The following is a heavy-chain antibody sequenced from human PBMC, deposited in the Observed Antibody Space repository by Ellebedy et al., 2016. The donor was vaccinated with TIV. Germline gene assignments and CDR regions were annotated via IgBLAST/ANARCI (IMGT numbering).Heavy chain of an antibody. Sequence: PGGSLRLSCAASGFSFRSYWMTWVRQAPGKGLEWVANIYQDGSQIYYLDSLKGRFTISRDNAINSLFLQMNSLRAGDTAVYYCARRGSYGDYAVQVNSWFDRWGRGTLVTVSS. CDR2: IYQDGSQI. V-gene: IGHV3-7*01. J-gene: IGHJ5*02. CDR1: GFSFRSYW. CDR3: ARRGSYGDYAVQVNSWFDR. D-gene: IGHD4-17*01.